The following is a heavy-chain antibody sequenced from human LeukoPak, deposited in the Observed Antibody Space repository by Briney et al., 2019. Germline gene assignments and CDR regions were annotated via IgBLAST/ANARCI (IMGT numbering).Heavy chain of an antibody. J-gene: IGHJ6*03. Sequence: GGSLRLSCAPSGFTFSSFPMSWVRQAPGTGLERVSIIGDYGGGTYYAGSVKGRFTISRDNAKNSLYLQMNSLRAEDTAVYYCVKGSLASGVVVYYYCYLDVWGKGTTVTVS. CDR2: IGDYGGGT. CDR1: GFTFSSFP. CDR3: VKGSLASGVVVYYYCYLDV. V-gene: IGHV3-23*01. D-gene: IGHD3-3*01.